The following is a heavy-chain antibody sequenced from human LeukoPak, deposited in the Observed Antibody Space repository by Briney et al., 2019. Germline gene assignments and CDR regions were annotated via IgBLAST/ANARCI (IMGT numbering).Heavy chain of an antibody. J-gene: IGHJ3*02. Sequence: TGGSLRLSCAASGFTFSSYWMHWVRQAPGKGLVWISRINSDGSSTSYADSVKGRFTISRDNAKNTLYLQMNSLRAEDTAVYYCARGPSVAPYSEDAFDIWGQGTMVTVSS. D-gene: IGHD3-3*01. CDR1: GFTFSSYW. V-gene: IGHV3-74*01. CDR3: ARGPSVAPYSEDAFDI. CDR2: INSDGSST.